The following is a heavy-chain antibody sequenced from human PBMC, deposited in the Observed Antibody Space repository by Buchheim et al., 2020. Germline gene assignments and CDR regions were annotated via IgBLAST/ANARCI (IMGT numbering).Heavy chain of an antibody. Sequence: EVQVVESGGGLVQPGGSLRLSCAASGFTFSDYWMSWVRQAPGKGLEWVANIIHDGSEKYYVDSVKGRFTISRDNARTILYLQMNSLRVEDTAVYYCAVTNWFNPWGQGTL. D-gene: IGHD4-17*01. CDR3: AVTNWFNP. CDR2: IIHDGSEK. J-gene: IGHJ5*02. V-gene: IGHV3-7*01. CDR1: GFTFSDYW.